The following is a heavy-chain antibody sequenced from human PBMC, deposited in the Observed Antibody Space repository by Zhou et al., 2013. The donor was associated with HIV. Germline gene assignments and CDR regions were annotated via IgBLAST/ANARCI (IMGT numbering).Heavy chain of an antibody. CDR2: INPNSGKG. CDR3: GRRGSWGDRTTIIRGGVDV. CDR1: GDIFRSYI. Sequence: QVQLVQSGAEVKRPGSSVKVSCKASGDIFRSYIISWVRQAPGQGLEWMGWINPNSGKGYYAQRFQGRVTMSRNISTTTAHMELSSLTSEDTAVYYCGRRGSWGDRTTIIRGGVDVWGQGTTVSVSS. J-gene: IGHJ6*02. V-gene: IGHV1-8*01. D-gene: IGHD3-10*01.